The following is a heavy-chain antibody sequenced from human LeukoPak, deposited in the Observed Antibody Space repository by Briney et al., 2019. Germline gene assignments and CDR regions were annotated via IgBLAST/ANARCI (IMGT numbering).Heavy chain of an antibody. J-gene: IGHJ6*03. CDR2: ISQSGDST. CDR3: AKNHPPLSSLYSYYYMDV. Sequence: GGSLRLPCAASGFTFSSYAMSWVRQAPGKGLEWVSGISQSGDSTNYADSVKGRFTISRDNSKNTLYLQMNSLRADDTAVYYCAKNHPPLSSLYSYYYMDVWGKGTTLTVSS. V-gene: IGHV3-23*01. CDR1: GFTFSSYA.